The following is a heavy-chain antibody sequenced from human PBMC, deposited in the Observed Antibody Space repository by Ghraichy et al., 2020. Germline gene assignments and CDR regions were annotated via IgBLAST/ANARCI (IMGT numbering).Heavy chain of an antibody. CDR3: ARSGSSEPRYNWFDP. V-gene: IGHV4-28*01. D-gene: IGHD3-10*01. Sequence: SQTLSLTCAVSGFSITSRNWWGWIRQPPGKGLEWIGYIYYTGSTYYNPSLKSRVTMSVDTSKNQLSLKLRSVTAVDTAVYYCARSGSSEPRYNWFDPWGQGTLVTVSS. CDR2: IYYTGST. J-gene: IGHJ5*02. CDR1: GFSITSRNW.